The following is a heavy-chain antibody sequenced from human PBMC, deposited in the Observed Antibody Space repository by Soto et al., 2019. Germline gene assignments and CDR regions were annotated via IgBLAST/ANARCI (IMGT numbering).Heavy chain of an antibody. CDR1: GYKFTSSW. J-gene: IGHJ5*02. D-gene: IGHD3-22*01. Sequence: VESLKISCITSGYKFTSSWIAWVRQMPGKGLEWMGIIFPSDSDTRYSPSFQGQVTISADRSTSTAFLQWASLKASDTAVYFCARKDKSGYFNWFDPWGQGTLVT. CDR2: IFPSDSDT. V-gene: IGHV5-51*01. CDR3: ARKDKSGYFNWFDP.